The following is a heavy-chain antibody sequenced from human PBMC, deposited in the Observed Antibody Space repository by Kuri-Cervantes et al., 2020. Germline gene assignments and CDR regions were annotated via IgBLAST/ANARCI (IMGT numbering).Heavy chain of an antibody. D-gene: IGHD1-26*01. V-gene: IGHV4-59*01. CDR2: IYYSGST. CDR1: GGSISSYY. CDR3: ARAPWLGATTPPDY. Sequence: GSLRLSCTVSGGSISSYYWSWIRQPPGKGLEWIGYIYYSGSTNYNPSLKSRVTIPVDTSKNQFSLKLSSVTAADTAVYYCARAPWLGATTPPDYWGQGTLVTVSS. J-gene: IGHJ4*02.